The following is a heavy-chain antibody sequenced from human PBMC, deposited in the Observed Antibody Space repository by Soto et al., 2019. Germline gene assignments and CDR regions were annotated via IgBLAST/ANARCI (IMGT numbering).Heavy chain of an antibody. V-gene: IGHV3-23*01. Sequence: EVQLLESGGGLVPPGGSLRLSCVASGFTFSNYAMTWVRQAPGKGLEWVSAISGSGGSTYYADSVKGRFTISRDNSKNTQYLQSNSRRAEDTALYYSAQGLGYCSGGSCYGNAFDIWGQGTMVTVSS. D-gene: IGHD2-15*01. CDR3: AQGLGYCSGGSCYGNAFDI. CDR1: GFTFSNYA. CDR2: ISGSGGST. J-gene: IGHJ3*02.